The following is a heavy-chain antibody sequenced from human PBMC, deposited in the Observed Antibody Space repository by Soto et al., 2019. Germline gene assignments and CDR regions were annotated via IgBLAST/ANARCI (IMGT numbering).Heavy chain of an antibody. J-gene: IGHJ6*02. Sequence: PGWSLRLSCTASGFTFSFYTMNWVRQAPGKGLEWVSSIGSTSSDIYDADSVKGRFTVSRDNAKNSLYLQMSSLRAEDTAVYYCHRILHTYGSGSPIQSAYHGMDIWGQGTTVTVSS. V-gene: IGHV3-21*01. CDR1: GFTFSFYT. CDR2: IGSTSSDI. D-gene: IGHD3-10*01. CDR3: HRILHTYGSGSPIQSAYHGMDI.